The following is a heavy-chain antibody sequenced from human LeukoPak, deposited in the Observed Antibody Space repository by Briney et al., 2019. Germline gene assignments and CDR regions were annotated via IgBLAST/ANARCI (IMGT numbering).Heavy chain of an antibody. D-gene: IGHD1-20*01. CDR1: GFSFSSYY. Sequence: GGSLRLSCAASGFSFSSYYMYWVRQAPEKGLVWVSRINTDGRSTGYADSVKGRFTVSRDNAKNTLYLQMNSLRAEDTAVYYCVAYNWNYPDYRGLGTLVTVSS. CDR3: VAYNWNYPDY. J-gene: IGHJ4*02. V-gene: IGHV3-74*01. CDR2: INTDGRST.